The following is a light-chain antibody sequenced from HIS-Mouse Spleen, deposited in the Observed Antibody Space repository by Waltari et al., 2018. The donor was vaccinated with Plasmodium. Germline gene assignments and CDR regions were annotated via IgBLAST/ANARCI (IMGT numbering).Light chain of an antibody. CDR3: QQYNNWPPYT. J-gene: IGKJ2*01. CDR2: GAS. CDR1: QSVSSN. V-gene: IGKV3-15*01. Sequence: EIVMTQSPATLSVSPGERSTLSRRASQSVSSNLSWYQQKPGQAPRLLNYGASTSATGIPARFSGSGSGTEFTLTISSMQSEDFAVYYCQQYNNWPPYTFGQGTKLEIK.